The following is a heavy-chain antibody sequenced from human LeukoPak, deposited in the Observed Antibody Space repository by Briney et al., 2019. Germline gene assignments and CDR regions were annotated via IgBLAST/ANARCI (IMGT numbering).Heavy chain of an antibody. CDR1: GASIDSRIYY. CDR2: IAYSGST. D-gene: IGHD3-3*01. CDR3: AREGGEYDFWSGPPPYFDY. V-gene: IGHV4-39*07. Sequence: SETLSLTCTVSGASIDSRIYYWGWIRQSPGKGLEWIASIAYSGSTYYNPSVQSRVTISSDTSKNQFSLRVTSVTAADTAVYYCAREGGEYDFWSGPPPYFDYWGQGTLVTVSS. J-gene: IGHJ4*02.